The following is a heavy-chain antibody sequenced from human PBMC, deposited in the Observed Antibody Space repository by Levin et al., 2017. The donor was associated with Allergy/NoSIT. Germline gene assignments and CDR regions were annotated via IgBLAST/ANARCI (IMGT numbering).Heavy chain of an antibody. D-gene: IGHD2-2*01. V-gene: IGHV3-23*01. CDR1: GFTFSSYA. CDR2: ISGGGGNT. J-gene: IGHJ4*02. CDR3: AKDTPALAAGPYFDY. Sequence: GESLKISCAVSGFTFSSYAMSWVRQAPGKGLEWVSGISGGGGNTYYADSVKGRFTISRDNSKNTLYLQMNSLRAEDTAVYYCAKDTPALAAGPYFDYWGQGTLVTVSS.